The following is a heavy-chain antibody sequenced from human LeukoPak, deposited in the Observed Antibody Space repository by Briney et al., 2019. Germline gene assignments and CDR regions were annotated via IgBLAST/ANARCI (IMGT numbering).Heavy chain of an antibody. Sequence: GGSLRLSCAASGFTFSSYALHWVRQAPGKGLEYVSAISGNGDSTYYVKSVQGRFTISRDNSKNTLYLQMGSLRVEDMAVYYWAGGGGGGVSFKGDYWGQGTLVAVSS. CDR1: GFTFSSYA. V-gene: IGHV3-64*01. J-gene: IGHJ4*02. CDR3: AGGGGGGVSFKGDY. D-gene: IGHD3-16*01. CDR2: ISGNGDST.